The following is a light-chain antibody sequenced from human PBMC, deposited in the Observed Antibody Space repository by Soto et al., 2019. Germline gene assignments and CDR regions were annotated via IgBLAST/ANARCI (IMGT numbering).Light chain of an antibody. J-gene: IGLJ1*01. V-gene: IGLV2-11*01. Sequence: QSVLTQPRSVSGSPGQSVTISCTGTSGDVGAYDYVSWYQQHPGRAPKLMIYDVNKRPSGVPDRFSGSKSGNTASLTISGLRAEDEADYHRCSYADNYIFVFGTGTKVTVL. CDR3: CSYADNYIFV. CDR2: DVN. CDR1: SGDVGAYDY.